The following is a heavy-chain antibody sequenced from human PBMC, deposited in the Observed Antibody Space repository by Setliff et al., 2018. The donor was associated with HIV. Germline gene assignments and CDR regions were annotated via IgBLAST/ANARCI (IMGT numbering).Heavy chain of an antibody. J-gene: IGHJ5*02. CDR3: ARSFGNSWSGDRPHNYFDP. Sequence: PSETLSLTCTVSGDPISTFYWAWIRQSPGKGLEWIGSVFSTGSLYYNPSLRGRITISIDASENHFTLRLTSVTAEDTALYFCARSFGNSWSGDRPHNYFDPWGQGTLVTVSS. CDR2: VFSTGSL. D-gene: IGHD4-4*01. V-gene: IGHV4-59*04. CDR1: GDPISTFY.